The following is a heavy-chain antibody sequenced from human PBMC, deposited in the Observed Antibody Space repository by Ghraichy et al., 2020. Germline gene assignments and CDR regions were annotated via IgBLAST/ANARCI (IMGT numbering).Heavy chain of an antibody. J-gene: IGHJ4*02. D-gene: IGHD4/OR15-4a*01. Sequence: SETLSLTCAVYGGSFSGYYWSWIRQPPGKGLEWIGEINYSGSTNYNPSLKSRVTISVDTSKNQFSLKLSSVTAADTAVYYCARRTPPPNYGSPLFDYWGQGTLVTVSS. CDR1: GGSFSGYY. V-gene: IGHV4-34*01. CDR2: INYSGST. CDR3: ARRTPPPNYGSPLFDY.